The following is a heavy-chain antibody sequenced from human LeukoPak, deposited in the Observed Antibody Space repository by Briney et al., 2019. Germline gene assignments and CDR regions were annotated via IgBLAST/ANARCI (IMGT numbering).Heavy chain of an antibody. V-gene: IGHV3-48*03. CDR1: GFTFSRYE. J-gene: IGHJ3*02. CDR3: ARESSPEDAFDI. CDR2: ISGSGAPI. D-gene: IGHD1-14*01. Sequence: GGSLRLSCAVSGFTFSRYEMNWVRQAPGKGLEWISFISGSGAPIYYADSVKGRFTISRDNAKNSLYLQMNSLRAEDTAVYYCARESSPEDAFDIWGQGTMVTVSS.